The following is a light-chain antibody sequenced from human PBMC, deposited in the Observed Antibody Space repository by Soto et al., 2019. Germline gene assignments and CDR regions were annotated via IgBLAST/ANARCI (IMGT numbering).Light chain of an antibody. J-gene: IGKJ2*01. CDR1: QSTDNW. CDR3: QHYNGYPYT. Sequence: DIQMTQSPSPLSASIGDRVTITCRASQSTDNWLAWYQQKPGKAPQLLIYDASRVKTGVPSRFTASGSGTEFTLTINTLQADDSATYFCQHYNGYPYTFGPGTKVDI. CDR2: DAS. V-gene: IGKV1-5*01.